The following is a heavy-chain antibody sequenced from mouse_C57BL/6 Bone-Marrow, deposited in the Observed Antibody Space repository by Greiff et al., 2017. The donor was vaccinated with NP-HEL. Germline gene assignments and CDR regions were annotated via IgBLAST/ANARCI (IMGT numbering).Heavy chain of an antibody. CDR1: GYTFTDYY. D-gene: IGHD1-1*01. Sequence: EVQLQQSGPVLVKPGASVKMSCKASGYTFTDYYMNWVKQSHGKSLECIGVINPYNGGTSYNQKFKGKATLTVDKSSSTAYMELNSLTSEDSAVYYCARTLTTVDFDYWGQGTTLTVSS. CDR3: ARTLTTVDFDY. J-gene: IGHJ2*01. CDR2: INPYNGGT. V-gene: IGHV1-19*01.